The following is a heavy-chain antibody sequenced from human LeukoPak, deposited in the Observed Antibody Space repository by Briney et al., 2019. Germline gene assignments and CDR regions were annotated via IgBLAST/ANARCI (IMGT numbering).Heavy chain of an antibody. V-gene: IGHV4-59*08. CDR2: IYYSGST. D-gene: IGHD3-22*01. CDR1: GGSISSYY. Sequence: SETLSLTCTVSGGSISSYYWSWIRQPPGKGLEWIGYIYYSGSTNYNPSLKSRVTISVDTSKNQFSLKLSSVTAADTAVYYCARHVTDSSGYYMDAFDIWGQGTMATVSS. CDR3: ARHVTDSSGYYMDAFDI. J-gene: IGHJ3*02.